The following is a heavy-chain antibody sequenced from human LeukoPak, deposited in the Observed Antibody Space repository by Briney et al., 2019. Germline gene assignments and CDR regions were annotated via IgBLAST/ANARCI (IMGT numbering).Heavy chain of an antibody. CDR2: INSRGNSR. Sequence: GGSLRLSCAASGFTFSSYEMSWVRQAPGKGLEWISYINSRGNSRYHSDSVKGRFTISRDNAKNSLYLQMSSLRAEDTAVYYCARGWSYDYWGQGALVTVSS. CDR1: GFTFSSYE. J-gene: IGHJ4*02. CDR3: ARGWSYDY. V-gene: IGHV3-48*03.